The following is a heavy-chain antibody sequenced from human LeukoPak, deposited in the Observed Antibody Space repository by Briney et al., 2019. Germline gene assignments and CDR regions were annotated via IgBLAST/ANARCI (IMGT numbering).Heavy chain of an antibody. V-gene: IGHV1-18*01. CDR2: ISAYNGNT. CDR1: GYTFTSYG. CDR3: ARVSGSYYHYYYMDV. D-gene: IGHD1-26*01. J-gene: IGHJ6*03. Sequence: ASVKVSCKASGYTFTSYGISWVRQAPGQGLEWMGWISAYNGNTNYAQKLQGRVTMTTDTSTSTAYMELRSLRSDDTAVYYCARVSGSYYHYYYMDVWGKGTTVTVSS.